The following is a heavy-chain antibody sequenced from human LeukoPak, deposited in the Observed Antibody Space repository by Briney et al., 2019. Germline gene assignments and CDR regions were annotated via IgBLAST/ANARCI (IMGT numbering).Heavy chain of an antibody. Sequence: KLSETLSLTCTVSGGSISSYYWSWIRQPPGKGLEWIGYIYYSGSTNYNPSLKSRVTISVDTSKIQFSLKLSSVTAADTAVYYCARGGYCSRGSCYSSWFDPWGQGTLVTVSS. V-gene: IGHV4-59*01. CDR2: IYYSGST. J-gene: IGHJ5*02. D-gene: IGHD2-15*01. CDR3: ARGGYCSRGSCYSSWFDP. CDR1: GGSISSYY.